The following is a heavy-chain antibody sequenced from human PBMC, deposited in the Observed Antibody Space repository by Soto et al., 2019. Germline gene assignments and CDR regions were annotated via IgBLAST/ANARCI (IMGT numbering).Heavy chain of an antibody. Sequence: EVKLLESGGGLVQPGESLRLSCAASEFTFSTYAMSWVRQAPGKGLEWVSTIGGSGSTYYADSVKGRFTVSRDNSNNTVYLQMNSLRAEDTAVYYCAKRAITTLKYFDYWGQGALVTVSA. CDR2: IGGSGST. D-gene: IGHD6-6*01. CDR1: EFTFSTYA. CDR3: AKRAITTLKYFDY. J-gene: IGHJ4*02. V-gene: IGHV3-23*01.